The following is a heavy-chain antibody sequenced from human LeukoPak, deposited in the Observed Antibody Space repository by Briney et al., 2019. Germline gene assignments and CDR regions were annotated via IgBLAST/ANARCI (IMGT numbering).Heavy chain of an antibody. D-gene: IGHD2-2*01. CDR2: ISAYNGNT. CDR1: GYTFTSYG. Sequence: KVSCXXSGYTFTSYGISWVRQAPGQGLEWMGWISAYNGNTNYAQKLQGRVTMTTDTSTSTAYMELRSLRSDDTAVYYCARDERGQPFDYWGQGTLVTVSS. J-gene: IGHJ4*02. CDR3: ARDERGQPFDY. V-gene: IGHV1-18*01.